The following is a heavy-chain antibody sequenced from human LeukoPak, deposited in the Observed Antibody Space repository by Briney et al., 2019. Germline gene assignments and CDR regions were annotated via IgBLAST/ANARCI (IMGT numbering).Heavy chain of an antibody. CDR3: AREYGDYDGPIDY. CDR2: ISYDGSNK. Sequence: PGRSLRLSCAASGFTFSSYAMHWVRQAPGKGLEWVAVISYDGSNKYYADSVKGRFTISRDNSKNTLYLQMNSLRAEDTAVYYCAREYGDYDGPIDYWGQGTLVTVSS. CDR1: GFTFSSYA. J-gene: IGHJ4*02. D-gene: IGHD4-17*01. V-gene: IGHV3-30*04.